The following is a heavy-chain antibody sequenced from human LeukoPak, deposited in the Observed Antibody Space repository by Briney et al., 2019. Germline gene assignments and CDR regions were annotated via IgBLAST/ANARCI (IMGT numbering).Heavy chain of an antibody. CDR2: ISGDGGST. J-gene: IGHJ4*02. Sequence: GGSLRLSCEASGFSFNSYEMNWVRQAPGKGLEWVSLISGDGGSTYYADSVKGRFTISRANSKNSLYLQMNSLRTEDTALYYCAKEHYSYYYDSSGSPLDYWGQGTLVTDSS. CDR1: GFSFNSYE. V-gene: IGHV3-43*02. CDR3: AKEHYSYYYDSSGSPLDY. D-gene: IGHD3-22*01.